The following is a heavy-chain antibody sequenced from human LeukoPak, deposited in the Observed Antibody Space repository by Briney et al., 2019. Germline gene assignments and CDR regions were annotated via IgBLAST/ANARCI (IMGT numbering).Heavy chain of an antibody. J-gene: IGHJ4*02. V-gene: IGHV3-73*01. D-gene: IGHD3-9*01. CDR3: TRARVGLTGYHIVDY. CDR1: GFTFSGSA. CDR2: IRSKANNYAT. Sequence: GGSLRLSCAASGFTFSGSALHWVRQASGKGLEWVGRIRSKANNYATAYAASVKGRITISRDDSKNTAYLQMNSLKIEDTAVYYCTRARVGLTGYHIVDYWGQGTLVTVSS.